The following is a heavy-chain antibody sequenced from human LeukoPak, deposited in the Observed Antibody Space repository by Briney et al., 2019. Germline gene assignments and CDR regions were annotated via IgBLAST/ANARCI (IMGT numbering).Heavy chain of an antibody. CDR1: GGSISSGGYY. V-gene: IGHV4-30-2*01. CDR3: ARVGRGPTNRNWFDP. Sequence: PSETLSLTCTVSGGSISSGGYYWSWIRQPPGKGLEWIGYIYHSGSTYYNPSLKSRVTISVDRSKNQFSLKLSSVTAADTAVYYCARVGRGPTNRNWFDPWGQGTLVTVSS. J-gene: IGHJ5*02. CDR2: IYHSGST. D-gene: IGHD3-10*01.